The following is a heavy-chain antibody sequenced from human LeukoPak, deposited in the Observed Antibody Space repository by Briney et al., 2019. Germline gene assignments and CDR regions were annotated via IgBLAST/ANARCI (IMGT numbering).Heavy chain of an antibody. V-gene: IGHV3-30*18. J-gene: IGHJ4*02. D-gene: IGHD1-1*01. CDR1: GFTVSSNY. CDR2: ISYDGSNK. Sequence: GGSLRLSCVASGFTVSSNYMSWVRQAPGKGLEWVAVISYDGSNKYYADSVKGRFTISRDNSKNTLYLQMNSLRAEDTAVYYCAKDVESFDYWGQGTLVTVSS. CDR3: AKDVESFDY.